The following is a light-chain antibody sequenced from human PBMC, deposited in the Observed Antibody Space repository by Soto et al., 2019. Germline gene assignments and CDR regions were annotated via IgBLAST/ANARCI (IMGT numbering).Light chain of an antibody. CDR2: SDN. CDR1: NSNIGTNS. J-gene: IGLJ3*02. Sequence: QAVVTQPPSASGTPGQRVTISCSGSNSNIGTNSMNWYQQLPGTAPKLLIHSDNQRPSGVPDRFSGSKSGPSASLAISGLQSEDEADYYCAAWDGSLNGWVFGGGTKVNVL. CDR3: AAWDGSLNGWV. V-gene: IGLV1-44*01.